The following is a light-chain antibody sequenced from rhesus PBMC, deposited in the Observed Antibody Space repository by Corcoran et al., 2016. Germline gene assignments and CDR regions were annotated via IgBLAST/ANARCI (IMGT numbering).Light chain of an antibody. J-gene: IGKJ4*01. CDR2: AAS. CDR3: QQHNSYPLT. CDR1: QGISSY. V-gene: IGKV1-25*01. Sequence: DIQMTQSPSSLSASVGDRVIITCRASQGISSYLAWYQQKPGKAPKLLIYAASTLQSGVPSRLSGSGSGTDFTLTISSLQPEDFATYYCQQHNSYPLTFGGGTKVELK.